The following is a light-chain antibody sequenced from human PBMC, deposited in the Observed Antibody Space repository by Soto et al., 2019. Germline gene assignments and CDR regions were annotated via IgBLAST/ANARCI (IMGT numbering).Light chain of an antibody. V-gene: IGLV1-44*01. CDR3: AAWDDSLSGPI. Sequence: QAVVTQPPSVSGTPGQRVTISCSGGRSNIASNTVNWYQQLPGTAPKLLLYANDQRPSGVPGRFSGSKSGTSASLAISGLQSDDEAEYFCAAWDDSLSGPIFGGGTKLTVL. CDR1: RSNIASNT. CDR2: AND. J-gene: IGLJ2*01.